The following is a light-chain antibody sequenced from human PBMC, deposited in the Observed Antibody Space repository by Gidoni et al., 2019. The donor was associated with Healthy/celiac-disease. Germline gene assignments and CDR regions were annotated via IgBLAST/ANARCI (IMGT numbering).Light chain of an antibody. CDR2: GAS. V-gene: IGKV3D-15*01. CDR3: QQYNNWPRT. CDR1: QSVSSN. J-gene: IGKJ5*01. Sequence: EIVMTQSPATLSVSPGGRATLSCRASQSVSSNLAWYQQKPGQAPRLLIYGASTRATGIPARFSGSGSGTEFTLTISSLQSEDLAVYYCQQYNNWPRTFGQGTRLEIK.